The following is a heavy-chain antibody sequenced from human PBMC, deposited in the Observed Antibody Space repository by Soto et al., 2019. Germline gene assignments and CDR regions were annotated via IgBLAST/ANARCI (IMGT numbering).Heavy chain of an antibody. CDR1: GGSVSRGSYY. D-gene: IGHD2-15*01. CDR3: ARGYCSGGSCLFLGY. J-gene: IGHJ4*02. V-gene: IGHV4-61*01. Sequence: SETLSLTCTVSGGSVSRGSYYWRWIRQPPGKGLEYIGYIYYSGSTNYNPSLKSRVTISVDTSKNQFSLKLSSVTAADTAVYYCARGYCSGGSCLFLGYWGQGTLVTVSS. CDR2: IYYSGST.